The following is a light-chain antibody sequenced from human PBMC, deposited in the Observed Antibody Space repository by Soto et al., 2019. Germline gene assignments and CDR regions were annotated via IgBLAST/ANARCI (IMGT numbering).Light chain of an antibody. CDR3: QQYANSPRLT. Sequence: EVVLTQSPGTLSLSPGEIATLSCSAIHIVTNTYLAWDKQNPGQAHRLLLYSTSRRATGIPDRFTGSGSGTDFILTISRLEPEDFAVYYCQQYANSPRLTFGQGTRLEIK. V-gene: IGKV3-20*01. J-gene: IGKJ5*01. CDR1: HIVTNTY. CDR2: STS.